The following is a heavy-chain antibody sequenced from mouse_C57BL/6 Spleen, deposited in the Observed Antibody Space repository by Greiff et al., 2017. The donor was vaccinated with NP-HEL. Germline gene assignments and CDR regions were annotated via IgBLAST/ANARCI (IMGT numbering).Heavy chain of an antibody. CDR3: ARDDGYSFAY. D-gene: IGHD2-3*01. J-gene: IGHJ3*01. CDR2: INPNNGGT. Sequence: VQLKESGPELVKPGASVKIPCKASGYTFTDYNMDWVKQSHGKSLEWIGDINPNNGGTIYNQKFKGKATLTVDKSSSTAYMELRSLTSEDTAVYYCARDDGYSFAYWGQGTLVTVSA. V-gene: IGHV1-18*01. CDR1: GYTFTDYN.